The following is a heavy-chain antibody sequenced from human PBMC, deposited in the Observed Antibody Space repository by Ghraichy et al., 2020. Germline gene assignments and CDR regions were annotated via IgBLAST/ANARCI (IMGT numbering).Heavy chain of an antibody. CDR3: ARVAAGTRGAFDI. CDR2: ITSSSSYT. J-gene: IGHJ3*02. Sequence: GGSLRLSCAASGFTFSDYYMSWIRQAPGKGLEWLSYITSSSSYTNYADSVKGRFTISRDNAKNSLFLQMNSLRAEDTALYYCARVAAGTRGAFDIWGQGTMVTVSS. CDR1: GFTFSDYY. V-gene: IGHV3-11*06. D-gene: IGHD6-13*01.